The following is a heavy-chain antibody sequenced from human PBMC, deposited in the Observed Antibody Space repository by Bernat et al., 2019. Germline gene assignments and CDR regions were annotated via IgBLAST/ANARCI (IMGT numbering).Heavy chain of an antibody. CDR1: GFTPSSHA. CDR3: AASGYGTIDI. V-gene: IGHV3-23*01. CDR2: ISNSGGSV. J-gene: IGHJ3*02. D-gene: IGHD3-22*01. Sequence: EVQLLESGGGLVQPGGSLRLSCAASGFTPSSHAMSWVRQAPGKALEWVSTISNSGGSVYYADSVKGRFTISRDNPKNTLSLQMNNLRAEDTAVYYCAASGYGTIDIWGQGTMVTVS.